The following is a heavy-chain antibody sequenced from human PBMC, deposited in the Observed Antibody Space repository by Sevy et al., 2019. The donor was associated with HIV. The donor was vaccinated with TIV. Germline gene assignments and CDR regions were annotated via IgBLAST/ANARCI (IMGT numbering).Heavy chain of an antibody. CDR2: MNEDGSVT. Sequence: GGSLRLSCAGSGFSITSYWMHWVRQAPGKGLVWVSRMNEDGSVTNHADSVRGRFTISRDNAKNTLDLQMNSLRVEDTAVYYCVNDFGGPTDYWGQGTLVTVSS. CDR1: GFSITSYW. J-gene: IGHJ4*02. CDR3: VNDFGGPTDY. V-gene: IGHV3-74*01. D-gene: IGHD3-16*01.